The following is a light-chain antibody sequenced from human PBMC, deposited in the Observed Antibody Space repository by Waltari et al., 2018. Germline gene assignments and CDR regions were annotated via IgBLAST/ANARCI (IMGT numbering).Light chain of an antibody. V-gene: IGLV2-8*01. CDR1: LSDVGAYDY. CDR3: SSYSDIKQRV. CDR2: DVS. J-gene: IGLJ1*01. Sequence: QSALTQPPSASGSPGQSVTISSTGSLSDVGAYDYVSWYQQHPGKAPRLLIYDVSKRPSGVPYRFSGSKSGNTASLTVSGLQADDEADYYCSSYSDIKQRVFGTGTKVTVL.